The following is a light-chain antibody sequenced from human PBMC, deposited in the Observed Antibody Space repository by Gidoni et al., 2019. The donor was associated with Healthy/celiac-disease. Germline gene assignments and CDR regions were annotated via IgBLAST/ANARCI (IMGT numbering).Light chain of an antibody. CDR3: QQSDSTPALT. CDR1: QRISSY. J-gene: IGKJ4*01. V-gene: IGKV1-39*01. Sequence: IQMTPSPSSLSASVGDRVTITCRARQRISSYLNWYQQKPGKAPKLLIYAASSLQSGVPSRFSGSGSGTDFTLTISSLQPEDFATYYCQQSDSTPALTFGGXTKVEIK. CDR2: AAS.